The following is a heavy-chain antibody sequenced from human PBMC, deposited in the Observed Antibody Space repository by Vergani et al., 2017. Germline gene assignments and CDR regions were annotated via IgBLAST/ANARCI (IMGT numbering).Heavy chain of an antibody. Sequence: EVQLVESGGGLVQPGGSLRLSCAASEFTFSDHYMDWVRQAPGKGLEWVGRTRNKANSYTTEYAASVKGRFTISRDDSKNSLYLQMNSLKTEDTAVYYCARGVETYYDFWSGYFATPYYYYYMDVWGKGTTVTVSS. V-gene: IGHV3-72*01. D-gene: IGHD3-3*01. J-gene: IGHJ6*03. CDR2: TRNKANSYTT. CDR3: ARGVETYYDFWSGYFATPYYYYYMDV. CDR1: EFTFSDHY.